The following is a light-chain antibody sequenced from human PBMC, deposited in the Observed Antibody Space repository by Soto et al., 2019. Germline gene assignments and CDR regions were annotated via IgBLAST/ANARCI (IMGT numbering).Light chain of an antibody. J-gene: IGKJ2*01. Sequence: EIVLTQSPGTLSLSPGERATLSCRASQSVSSSYLAWYQQKPGQAPRLLIYGASSRATGIPDRFSGGGSGTDFTLTISRLEPEDFAVYYCQQYGSSRPYTFGQGTKLEIK. CDR1: QSVSSSY. CDR2: GAS. V-gene: IGKV3-20*01. CDR3: QQYGSSRPYT.